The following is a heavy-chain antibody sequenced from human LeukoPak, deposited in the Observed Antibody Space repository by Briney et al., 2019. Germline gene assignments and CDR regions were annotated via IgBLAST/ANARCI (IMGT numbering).Heavy chain of an antibody. CDR3: AREKEGTMVRGGVYFDY. V-gene: IGHV4-59*12. J-gene: IGHJ4*02. D-gene: IGHD3-10*01. CDR2: IYYSGST. CDR1: GGSISSYY. Sequence: SETLSLTCTVSGGSISSYYWSWIRQPPGKGLEWIGYIYYSGSTNYNPSLKSRVTISVDTSKNQFSLKLSSVTAADTAVYYCAREKEGTMVRGGVYFDYWGQGTLVTVSS.